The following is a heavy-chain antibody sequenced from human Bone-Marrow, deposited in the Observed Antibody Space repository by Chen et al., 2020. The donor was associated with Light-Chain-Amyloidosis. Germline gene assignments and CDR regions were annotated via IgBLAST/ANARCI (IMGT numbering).Heavy chain of an antibody. J-gene: IGHJ4*02. D-gene: IGHD5-12*01. CDR2: IYPDDADA. CDR1: GYTFPNYW. V-gene: IGHV5-51*01. Sequence: EVQLEQSGPEVKKPGESLKISCKGSGYTFPNYWIGWVRQMPGKGLEWMGVIYPDDADARYSPSFAGQVPISADESITTAYLQWRSLQASDAAMYYCARRRDGYNFDFWGQGTLVTVSS. CDR3: ARRRDGYNFDF.